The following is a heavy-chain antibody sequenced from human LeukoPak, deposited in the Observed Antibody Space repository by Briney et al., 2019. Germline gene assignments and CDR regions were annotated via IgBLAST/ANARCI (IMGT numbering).Heavy chain of an antibody. CDR3: TRMTTGHDY. J-gene: IGHJ4*02. V-gene: IGHV4-34*01. CDR2: INHSGYT. Sequence: PSETLTLTCAVSGVSFDDYYWAWVRQTPGKGLEWIGEINHSGYTNDSPSLKSRVTLSIDTSRKQFSLNLRSVTVADAGTYYCTRMTTGHDYSGQGTLVTVSS. CDR1: GVSFDDYY. D-gene: IGHD4-17*01.